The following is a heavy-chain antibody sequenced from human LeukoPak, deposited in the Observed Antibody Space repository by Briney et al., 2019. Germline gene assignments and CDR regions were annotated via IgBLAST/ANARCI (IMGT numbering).Heavy chain of an antibody. CDR2: INSDGSSA. D-gene: IGHD3-16*01. J-gene: IGHJ5*02. CDR1: GFTFSSYW. V-gene: IGHV3-74*01. CDR3: AREELGSSLGFDP. Sequence: PGGSLRLSCAASGFTFSSYWMHWVRQAPGKGLVWVSRINSDGSSATYADSVEGRFTISRDNARNTLYLQMNSLRVEDTAVYYCAREELGSSLGFDPWGQGTLVTVSS.